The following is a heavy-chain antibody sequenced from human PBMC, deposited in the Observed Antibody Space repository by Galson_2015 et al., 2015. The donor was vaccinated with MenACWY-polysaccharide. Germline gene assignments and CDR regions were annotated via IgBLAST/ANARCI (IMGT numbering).Heavy chain of an antibody. CDR1: GFTFSSYG. CDR3: AREGAYGAWSYYTSEDYYYYGMDV. CDR2: IWYDGSNK. Sequence: SLRLSCAASGFTFSSYGMHWVRQAPGKGLEWVAVIWYDGSNKYYVDSVKGRFTISRDNSKNTLYLQMNSLRAEDTAVYYCAREGAYGAWSYYTSEDYYYYGMDVWGQGTPVTVSS. J-gene: IGHJ6*02. V-gene: IGHV3-33*01. D-gene: IGHD3-10*01.